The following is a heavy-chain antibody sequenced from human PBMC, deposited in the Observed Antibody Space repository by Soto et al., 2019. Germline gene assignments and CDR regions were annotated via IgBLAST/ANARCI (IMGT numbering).Heavy chain of an antibody. CDR3: ARENGDYERYYYYMDV. CDR1: GFTVSSNY. J-gene: IGHJ6*03. Sequence: HPGGSLRLSCAASGFTVSSNYMSWVRQAPGKGLEWVSVIYSGGSTYYADSVKGRFTISRHNSKNTLYLQMNSLRAEDTALYYCARENGDYERYYYYMDVWGKGTTVTVSS. D-gene: IGHD4-17*01. V-gene: IGHV3-53*04. CDR2: IYSGGST.